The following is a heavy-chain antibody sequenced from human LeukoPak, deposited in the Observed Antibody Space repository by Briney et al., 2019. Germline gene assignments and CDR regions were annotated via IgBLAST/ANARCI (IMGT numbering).Heavy chain of an antibody. CDR2: IYYSGST. CDR1: GGSISSYY. D-gene: IGHD6-19*01. V-gene: IGHV4-59*01. J-gene: IGHJ3*02. Sequence: PSETLSLTCTVSGGSISSYYWSWIRQPPGKGLEWIGYIYYSGSTNYNPSLKSRVTISVDTSKNQFSLKLSSVTAADTAVYYCARAHSGAGAFDIWGQGTMVTVSS. CDR3: ARAHSGAGAFDI.